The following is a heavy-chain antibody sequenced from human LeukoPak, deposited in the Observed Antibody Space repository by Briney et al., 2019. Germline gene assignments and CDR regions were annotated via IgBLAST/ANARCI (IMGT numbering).Heavy chain of an antibody. CDR1: ALTFSTSG. Sequence: GGSLRLSSTTSALTFSTSGFNWVRQAPGKGLEWVASIGPTGFDRYHADSMKGRLTISSDNANNFLYLQMDSLRAEDTAVYYCATETNGRHYDYWGQGTLLTVSS. CDR2: IGPTGFDR. V-gene: IGHV3-21*06. J-gene: IGHJ4*02. CDR3: ATETNGRHYDY. D-gene: IGHD1-14*01.